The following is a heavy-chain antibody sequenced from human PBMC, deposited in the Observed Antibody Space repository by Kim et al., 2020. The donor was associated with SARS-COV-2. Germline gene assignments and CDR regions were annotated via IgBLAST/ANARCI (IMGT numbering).Heavy chain of an antibody. CDR3: ARDYIVVVPAAMRRYYYSYGMDV. D-gene: IGHD2-2*01. J-gene: IGHJ6*02. V-gene: IGHV3-7*01. CDR1: GFTFSSYW. CDR2: IKQDGSEK. Sequence: GGSLRLSCAASGFTFSSYWMSWVRQAPGKGLEWVANIKQDGSEKYYVDSVKGRFTISRDNAKNSLYLQMNSLRAEDTAVYYCARDYIVVVPAAMRRYYYSYGMDVWGQGTTVTVSS.